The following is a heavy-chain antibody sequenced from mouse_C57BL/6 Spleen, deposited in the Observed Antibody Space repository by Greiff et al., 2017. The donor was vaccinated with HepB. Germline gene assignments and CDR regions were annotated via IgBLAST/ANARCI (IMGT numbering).Heavy chain of an antibody. CDR2: IYPRSGNT. D-gene: IGHD2-3*01. V-gene: IGHV1-81*01. J-gene: IGHJ2*01. CDR3: AGIYDGYYNYFDY. CDR1: GYTFTSYG. Sequence: VQLQQSGAELARPGASVKLSCKASGYTFTSYGISWVKQRTGQGLECIGEIYPRSGNTYYNEKFKGKATLTADKSSSTAYMELRSLTSEDSAVYFCAGIYDGYYNYFDYWGQGTTLTVSS.